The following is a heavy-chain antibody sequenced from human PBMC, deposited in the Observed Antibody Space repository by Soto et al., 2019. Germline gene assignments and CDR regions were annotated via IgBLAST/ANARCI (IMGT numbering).Heavy chain of an antibody. CDR2: INSDGSST. CDR3: ARDQYYYISGQRPPNASDI. D-gene: IGHD3-22*01. V-gene: IGHV3-74*01. J-gene: IGHJ3*02. Sequence: SMRLSYAASGFNFGSYWRHWVRQAPGKGLVWVSRINSDGSSTSYADSVKGRFTISRDNAKNTLYLQMNSLRAEDTAVYYCARDQYYYISGQRPPNASDI. CDR1: GFNFGSYW.